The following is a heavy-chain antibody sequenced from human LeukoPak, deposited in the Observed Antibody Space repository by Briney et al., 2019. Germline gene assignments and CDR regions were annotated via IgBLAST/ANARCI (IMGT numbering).Heavy chain of an antibody. CDR3: ATRIAVDDCGFDP. J-gene: IGHJ5*02. V-gene: IGHV4-39*01. CDR2: IYYSGST. D-gene: IGHD6-19*01. CDR1: GGSISSSSYY. Sequence: KPSETLSLTCTVSGGSISSSSYYWGWIRQPPGKGLEWIGSIYYSGSTYYNPSLKSRVTISVDTSKNQFSLRLSSVTAADTAVYYCATRIAVDDCGFDPWGQGTLVTVSS.